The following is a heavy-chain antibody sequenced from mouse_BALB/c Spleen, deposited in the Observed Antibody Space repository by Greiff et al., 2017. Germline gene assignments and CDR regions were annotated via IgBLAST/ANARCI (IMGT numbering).Heavy chain of an antibody. CDR2: INPSNGRT. J-gene: IGHJ2*01. Sequence: QVQLQQSGPELEKPGASVKLSCKASGYTFTSYWMHWVKQRPGQGLEWIGEINPSNGRTNYNEKFKSKATLTVDKSSSTAYMQLSSLTSEDSAVYYCARLPCDYWGQGTTLTVAS. CDR3: ARLPCDY. CDR1: GYTFTSYW. V-gene: IGHV1S81*02.